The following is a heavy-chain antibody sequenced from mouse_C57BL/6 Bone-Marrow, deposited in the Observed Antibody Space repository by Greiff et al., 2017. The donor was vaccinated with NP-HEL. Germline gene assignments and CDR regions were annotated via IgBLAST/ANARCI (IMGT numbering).Heavy chain of an antibody. V-gene: IGHV2-9-1*01. J-gene: IGHJ1*03. CDR2: IWTGGGT. Sequence: QLKESGPGLVAPSQSLSITCTVSGFSLPSYAISWVRQPPGKGLEWLGVIWTGGGTNYNSALKSRLSISKDNSKSQVFLKMNSLQTDDTARYYCARNRAPFYYGSSHWYFDVWGTGTTVTVSS. CDR3: ARNRAPFYYGSSHWYFDV. D-gene: IGHD1-1*01. CDR1: GFSLPSYA.